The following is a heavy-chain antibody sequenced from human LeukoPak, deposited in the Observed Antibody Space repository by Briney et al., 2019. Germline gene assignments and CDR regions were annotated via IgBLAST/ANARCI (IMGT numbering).Heavy chain of an antibody. Sequence: SETLSLTCTVSGGSISSYYWSWIRQPPGKGLEGIGYIYSSGSTYYNPSLRSRVTISVDTSKNQFSRKLSSVTAADTAVYYCARETSQKGAHYMDVWGKGTTVTISS. D-gene: IGHD3-16*01. V-gene: IGHV4-59*01. CDR1: GGSISSYY. J-gene: IGHJ6*03. CDR3: ARETSQKGAHYMDV. CDR2: IYSSGST.